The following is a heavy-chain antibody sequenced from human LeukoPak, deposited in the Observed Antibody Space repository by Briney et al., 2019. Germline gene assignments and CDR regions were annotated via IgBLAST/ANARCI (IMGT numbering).Heavy chain of an antibody. V-gene: IGHV4-59*01. CDR1: GGSFSGYS. CDR3: ARLYCSRTSCYYAS. D-gene: IGHD2-2*01. CDR2: ISYTGST. Sequence: SETLSLTCAVYGGSFSGYSWSWIRQPPGKRLEWIGYISYTGSTNYTPSLKSRVTISVDTSKNQFSLNLSSVTAADTAVYYCARLYCSRTSCYYASWGQGTLVTVSS. J-gene: IGHJ5*02.